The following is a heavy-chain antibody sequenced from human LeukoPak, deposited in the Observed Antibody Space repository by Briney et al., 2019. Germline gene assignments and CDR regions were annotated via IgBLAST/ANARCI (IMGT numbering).Heavy chain of an antibody. J-gene: IGHJ4*02. CDR2: ISWNSGSI. CDR1: GFTFDDYA. CDR3: SRGYGIVVVTGPYDY. Sequence: GGSLRLSRAASGFTFDDYAMHWVRQAPGKGLEWVSGISWNSGSIGYADSVKGRFTISRDNAKNSLYLQMNSLRAEDTALYYCSRGYGIVVVTGPYDYWGQGTLVTVSS. D-gene: IGHD3-22*01. V-gene: IGHV3-9*01.